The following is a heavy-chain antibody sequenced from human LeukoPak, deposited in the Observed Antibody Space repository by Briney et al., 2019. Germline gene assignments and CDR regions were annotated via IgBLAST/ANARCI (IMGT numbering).Heavy chain of an antibody. CDR2: INSNGGRT. V-gene: IGHV3-20*04. D-gene: IGHD3-22*01. CDR3: VRGTMIVGP. J-gene: IGHJ5*02. CDR1: GFTFSSYA. Sequence: PGGSLRLSCAASGFTFSSYAMSWVRQAPGKGLEWVSSINSNGGRTTYGDSVKGRFTISRDDANDSLYLLMHSLRAEDTAFYYCVRGTMIVGPWGQGTLVTVSS.